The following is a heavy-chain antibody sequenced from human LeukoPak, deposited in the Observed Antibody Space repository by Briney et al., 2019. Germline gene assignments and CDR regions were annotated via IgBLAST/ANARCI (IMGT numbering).Heavy chain of an antibody. CDR3: ARGPYYYGSGSYYWNYFDY. D-gene: IGHD3-10*01. V-gene: IGHV1-69*06. CDR1: GGTFSSYA. CDR2: IIPIFGTA. Sequence: GASVKVSCKASGGTFSSYAISWVRQAPGQGLEWMGGIIPIFGTANYAQKFQGRVTITADKSTSTAYMELSSLRSGDTAVYYCARGPYYYGSGSYYWNYFDYWGQGTLVTVSS. J-gene: IGHJ4*02.